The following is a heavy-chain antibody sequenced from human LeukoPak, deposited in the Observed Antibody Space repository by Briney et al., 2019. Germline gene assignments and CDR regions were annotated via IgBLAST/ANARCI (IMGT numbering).Heavy chain of an antibody. CDR2: INPKSGDR. V-gene: IGHV1-2*02. CDR1: GYTFTSYY. Sequence: ASVKVSCKASGYTFTSYYMHWVRQAPGQGPEWMGWINPKSGDRNYAQKFQGRVTMTRDTSINTVYKELSRLRSDDTAVYYCARRRRHDYWGQGTLVTVSS. J-gene: IGHJ4*02. CDR3: ARRRRHDY.